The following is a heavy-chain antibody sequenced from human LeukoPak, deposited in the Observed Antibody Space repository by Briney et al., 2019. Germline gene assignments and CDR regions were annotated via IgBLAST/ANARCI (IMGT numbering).Heavy chain of an antibody. CDR3: AREAHDIVVVPAARDYWYFDL. Sequence: SETLSLTCTVSGGSISSYYWSWIQQPPGKGLEWIGYIYYSGSTNYNPSLKSRVTISVDTSKNQFSLKLSSVTAADTAVYYCAREAHDIVVVPAARDYWYFDLWGRGTLVTVSS. V-gene: IGHV4-59*01. D-gene: IGHD2-2*01. J-gene: IGHJ2*01. CDR1: GGSISSYY. CDR2: IYYSGST.